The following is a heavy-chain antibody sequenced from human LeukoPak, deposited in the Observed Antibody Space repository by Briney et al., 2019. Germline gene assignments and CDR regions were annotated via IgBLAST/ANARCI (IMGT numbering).Heavy chain of an antibody. CDR3: AKDLNYDFWSGLGN. CDR2: ISVGGGTK. D-gene: IGHD3-3*01. J-gene: IGHJ4*02. CDR1: GFPFSSFE. V-gene: IGHV3-48*03. Sequence: GGSLRLSCAASGFPFSSFEMNWVRQAPGKGLEWISYISVGGGTKYADSVKGRFTISRDNVKNSLYLQMNSLRAEDTAVYYCAKDLNYDFWSGLGNWGQGTLVTVSS.